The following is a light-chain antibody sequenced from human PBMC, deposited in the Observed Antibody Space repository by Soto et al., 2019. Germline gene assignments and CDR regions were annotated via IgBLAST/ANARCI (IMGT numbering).Light chain of an antibody. J-gene: IGLJ2*01. V-gene: IGLV2-14*01. CDR1: SRDVGGYNY. CDR3: SSYTSSSTVL. Sequence: QSALTQPASVSGSPGQSITISCTGTSRDVGGYNYVSWYQQHPGKAPKLMIYDVSNRPSGVSNRFSGSKSGNTASLTISGLQAEDEADYYCSSYTSSSTVLFCGGTQVTVL. CDR2: DVS.